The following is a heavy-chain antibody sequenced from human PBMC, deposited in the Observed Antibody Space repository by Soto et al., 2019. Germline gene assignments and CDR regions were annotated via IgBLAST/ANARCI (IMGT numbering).Heavy chain of an antibody. CDR3: ATVPPRIVVVFAEFST. D-gene: IGHD2-21*01. J-gene: IGHJ4*02. CDR1: GTSISSTFW. Sequence: SETLSLTCTVSGTSISSTFWWAWVRQSPGKGLEWIGEIYHTGITKYNPSLKSRVSMSVDKANNQFSLELRSLTAADTAVYYCATVPPRIVVVFAEFSTWGQGDLVTVS. CDR2: IYHTGIT. V-gene: IGHV4-4*02.